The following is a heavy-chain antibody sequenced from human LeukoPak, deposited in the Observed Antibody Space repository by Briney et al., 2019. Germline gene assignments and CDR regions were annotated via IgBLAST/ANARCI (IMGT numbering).Heavy chain of an antibody. D-gene: IGHD6-13*01. Sequence: SETLSLTCAVSGGSLSGHYCNWIRQTPGKGLEWIGEINHSGTTNYNPSLKSRVAISADTSKNQCSLRLTSVTAADTAVYYCARDPCSRSSCPLRYWGQGTQVTVSS. CDR1: GGSLSGHY. CDR3: ARDPCSRSSCPLRY. V-gene: IGHV4-34*01. J-gene: IGHJ4*02. CDR2: INHSGTT.